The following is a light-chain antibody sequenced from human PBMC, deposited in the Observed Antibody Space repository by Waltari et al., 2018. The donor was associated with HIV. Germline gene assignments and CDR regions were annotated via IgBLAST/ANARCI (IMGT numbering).Light chain of an antibody. V-gene: IGKV3-20*01. CDR3: QLVFT. Sequence: IVLTQSPGTLSLSPGERVTLSCRASQSPGSNYLAWYQQKPGQAPRLLIYGASNRATDIPDRFSGSGSGTDFTLTISRLEPEDFAVYYCQLVFTFGPGTKVDI. J-gene: IGKJ3*01. CDR2: GAS. CDR1: QSPGSNY.